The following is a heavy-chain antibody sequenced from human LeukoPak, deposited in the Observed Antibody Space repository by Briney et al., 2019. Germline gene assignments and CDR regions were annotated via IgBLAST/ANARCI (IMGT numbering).Heavy chain of an antibody. CDR1: GGSISSGGYY. J-gene: IGHJ4*02. Sequence: SQTLSLTCTVSGGSISSGGYYWSWIRQPPGKGLEWIGYIYHSGSTYYHPSLKSRVTISVDRSKNQFSLKLSSVTAADTAVYYCARTPSVYCSGGDCYPGHFDYWGQGTLVTVSS. V-gene: IGHV4-30-2*01. D-gene: IGHD2-15*01. CDR2: IYHSGST. CDR3: ARTPSVYCSGGDCYPGHFDY.